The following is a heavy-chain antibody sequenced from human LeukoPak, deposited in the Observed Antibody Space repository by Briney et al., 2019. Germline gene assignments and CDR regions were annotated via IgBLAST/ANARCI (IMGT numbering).Heavy chain of an antibody. CDR2: ISGSGGST. V-gene: IGHV3-23*01. Sequence: PGGSLRLSCAASGFTFSSYAMSWVRQAPGKGLEWVSAISGSGGSTYYADSVKGRFTISRDNSKNTLYLQMNSLRAEDTAVYYCARGAKYYYDSSGYQDYWGQGTLVTVSS. D-gene: IGHD3-22*01. CDR3: ARGAKYYYDSSGYQDY. J-gene: IGHJ4*02. CDR1: GFTFSSYA.